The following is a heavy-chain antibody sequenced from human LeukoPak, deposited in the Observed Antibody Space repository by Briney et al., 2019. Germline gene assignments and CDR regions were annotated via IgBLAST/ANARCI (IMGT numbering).Heavy chain of an antibody. D-gene: IGHD3-9*01. J-gene: IGHJ4*02. CDR3: AREGEYYDILTGYYGFDY. Sequence: GGSLRLSCAASGFTFSSYSMNWVRQAPGKGLEWVSHISSSSSTIYYADSVKGRFTISRDNAKNSLYLQMNSLRDEDTAVYYCAREGEYYDILTGYYGFDYWGQGTLVTVSS. CDR1: GFTFSSYS. CDR2: ISSSSSTI. V-gene: IGHV3-48*02.